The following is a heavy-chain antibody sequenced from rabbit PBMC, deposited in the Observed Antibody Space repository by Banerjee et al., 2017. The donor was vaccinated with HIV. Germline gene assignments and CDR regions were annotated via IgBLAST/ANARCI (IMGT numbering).Heavy chain of an antibody. CDR1: GFSFSDIYY. J-gene: IGHJ4*01. D-gene: IGHD7-1*01. CDR3: ARDYDGDYAGYALTL. V-gene: IGHV1S45*01. CDR2: IRAGSSGST. Sequence: QEQLEESGGGLVQPEGSLTLTCTASGFSFSDIYYMCWVRQAPGKGLEWIACIRAGSSGSTYYASWAKGRFTISKTSSTTVTLQMTSLTAADTATYFCARDYDGDYAGYALTLWGQGTLVTVS.